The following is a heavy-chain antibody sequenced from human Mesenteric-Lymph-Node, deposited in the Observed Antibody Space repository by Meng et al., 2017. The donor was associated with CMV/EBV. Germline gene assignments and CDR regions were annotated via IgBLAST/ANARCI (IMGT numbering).Heavy chain of an antibody. Sequence: ASVKVSCKASGYPFTSFDINWVRQATGQGLEWMGWMNPNRGYTGYAQKFQDRVTITRNTSVNTAYMEVSSLRSDDTAVYYCARGSHGYYFDNWGQGTLVTVSS. J-gene: IGHJ4*02. CDR1: GYPFTSFD. CDR2: MNPNRGYT. D-gene: IGHD6-25*01. CDR3: ARGSHGYYFDN. V-gene: IGHV1-8*01.